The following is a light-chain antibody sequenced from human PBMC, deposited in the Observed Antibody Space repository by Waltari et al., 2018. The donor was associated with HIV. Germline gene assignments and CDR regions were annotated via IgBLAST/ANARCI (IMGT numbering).Light chain of an antibody. CDR1: DSNIGRNT. CDR3: ATWDDSLRGRV. CDR2: NNK. V-gene: IGLV1-44*01. Sequence: QSVLTQPPSASGTPGQRVSISCSGTDSNIGRNTVNWYQHLPGTAPKLLIYNNKERPSGVPDRFSGSKSGTSASLAISGLQSDDEANYDCATWDDSLRGRVFGGGTKLSVL. J-gene: IGLJ3*02.